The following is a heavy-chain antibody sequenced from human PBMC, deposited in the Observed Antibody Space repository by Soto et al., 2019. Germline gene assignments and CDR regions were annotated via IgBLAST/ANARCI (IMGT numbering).Heavy chain of an antibody. J-gene: IGHJ6*02. CDR1: GFTFSSYV. D-gene: IGHD3-3*01. CDR2: ISYDGSNK. CDR3: AKATIFDNYYGMDV. V-gene: IGHV3-30*18. Sequence: PGGSLRLSCAASGFTFSSYVMHWVRQAPGKGLEWVAVISYDGSNKYYADSVKGRFTISRDNSKNTLYLQMNSLRAEDTAVYYCAKATIFDNYYGMDVWGQGTTVTVSS.